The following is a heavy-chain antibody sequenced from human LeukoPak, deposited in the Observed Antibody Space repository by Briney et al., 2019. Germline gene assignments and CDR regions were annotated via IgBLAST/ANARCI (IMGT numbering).Heavy chain of an antibody. D-gene: IGHD3-22*01. J-gene: IGHJ4*02. V-gene: IGHV3-23*01. CDR2: ISGSGGST. Sequence: PGGSLRLSCAASGFTFSSYAMSWVRQAAGKGLEWVSAISGSGGSTYYADSVKGRFTISRDNSKNTLYLQMNSLRAEDTAVYYCAKAHLYYYDSSGYLPYWGQGTLVTVSS. CDR1: GFTFSSYA. CDR3: AKAHLYYYDSSGYLPY.